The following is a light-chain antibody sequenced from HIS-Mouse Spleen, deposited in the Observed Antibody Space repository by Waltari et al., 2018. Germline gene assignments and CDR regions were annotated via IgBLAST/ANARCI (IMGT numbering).Light chain of an antibody. CDR2: DVS. J-gene: IGLJ2*01. CDR3: CSYAGSYSLV. Sequence: QSALTQPRPVSGSPGQSVTISCTVTSSDVGGYNYVSWYQQHTGKAPKLMIYDVSKRPSGVPDRFSGSKSGNTASLTISGLQAEDEADYYCCSYAGSYSLVFGGGTKLTVL. V-gene: IGLV2-11*01. CDR1: SSDVGGYNY.